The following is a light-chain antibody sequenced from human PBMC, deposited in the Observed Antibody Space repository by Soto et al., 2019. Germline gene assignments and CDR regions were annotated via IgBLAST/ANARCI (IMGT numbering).Light chain of an antibody. CDR2: DAY. Sequence: EIVLTQSPAMLSLSPGERATLSCRASQSVGSSLAWYQHRPGQTPRLLLYDAYKRAPGIPARFSGSGSGTDFTLTISSLEPEDFTVYYCQQRSNWPTFGGGTKVEIK. J-gene: IGKJ4*01. CDR3: QQRSNWPT. V-gene: IGKV3-11*01. CDR1: QSVGSS.